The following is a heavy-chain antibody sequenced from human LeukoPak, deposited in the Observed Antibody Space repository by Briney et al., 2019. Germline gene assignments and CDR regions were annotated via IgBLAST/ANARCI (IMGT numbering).Heavy chain of an antibody. D-gene: IGHD6-25*01. Sequence: SETLSLTCTVSGGSISSYYWSWIRQPPGKGLEWIGYIYYSGSTIYTPSLKSRLPISVDTSENQFSLKLSSVPAAHTAVYYCARQSMDGYKNYWGYYFDYWGPGTLVTVSS. V-gene: IGHV4-59*08. J-gene: IGHJ4*02. CDR3: ARQSMDGYKNYWGYYFDY. CDR1: GGSISSYY. CDR2: IYYSGST.